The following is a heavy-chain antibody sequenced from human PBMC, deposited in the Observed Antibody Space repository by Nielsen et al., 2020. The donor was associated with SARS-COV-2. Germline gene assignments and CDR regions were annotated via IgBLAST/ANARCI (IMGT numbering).Heavy chain of an antibody. J-gene: IGHJ4*02. Sequence: GGSLSLSCAASGFTFSSYAMHWVRQAPGKGLEYVSAISSNGGSTYYANSVKGRFTISRDNSKNTLYLQMGSLRAEDMAVYYCARTNTVGAGDYWGQGTLVTVSS. CDR1: GFTFSSYA. CDR2: ISSNGGST. CDR3: ARTNTVGAGDY. D-gene: IGHD1-26*01. V-gene: IGHV3-64*01.